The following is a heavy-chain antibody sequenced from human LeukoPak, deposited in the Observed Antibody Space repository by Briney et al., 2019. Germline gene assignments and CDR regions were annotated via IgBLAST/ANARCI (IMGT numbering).Heavy chain of an antibody. CDR1: GFTFSSYS. V-gene: IGHV3-21*01. J-gene: IGHJ5*02. Sequence: PGGSLRLSCAAYGFTFSSYSMNWVRQAPGKGLEWVTAISSSSSYIYYADSVKGRFTISRDNAKNSLYLQMNSLRAEDTAVYYCAREAAISEGWFDPWGQGTLVTVSS. CDR3: AREAAISEGWFDP. D-gene: IGHD5-18*01. CDR2: ISSSSSYI.